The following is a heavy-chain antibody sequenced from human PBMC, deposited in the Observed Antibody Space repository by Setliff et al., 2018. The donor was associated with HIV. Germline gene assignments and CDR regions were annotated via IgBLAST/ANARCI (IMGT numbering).Heavy chain of an antibody. CDR2: ISGSGYP. CDR3: AKDWGSRLSYSFYYMDV. CDR1: GFTFSTYA. J-gene: IGHJ6*03. D-gene: IGHD3-16*01. Sequence: GGSLRLSCVASGFTFSTYAINWVRLAPGKGLEWVSSISGSGYPYYAESVKGRFTISRDNSRNTLYLQMNSLRTEDTAVYYCAKDWGSRLSYSFYYMDVWGKGTTVTVSS. V-gene: IGHV3-23*01.